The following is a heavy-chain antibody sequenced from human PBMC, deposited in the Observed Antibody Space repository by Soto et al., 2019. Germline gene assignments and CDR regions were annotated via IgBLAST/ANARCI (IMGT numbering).Heavy chain of an antibody. CDR1: GGSISSSSYY. CDR2: IYYSVST. Sequence: QLQLQESGPGLVKPSETLSLTCTVSGGSISSSSYYWGWIRQPPGKGLEWIGSIYYSVSTYYNPSLKRRVTISVDTSKNQFSLKLSSVTAADTAVYYCASTYSYGPGDWGQGTLVTVSS. V-gene: IGHV4-39*01. J-gene: IGHJ4*02. CDR3: ASTYSYGPGD. D-gene: IGHD5-18*01.